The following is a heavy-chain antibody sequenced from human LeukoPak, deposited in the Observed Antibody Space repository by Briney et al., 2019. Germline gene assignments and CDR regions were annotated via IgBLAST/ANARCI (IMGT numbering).Heavy chain of an antibody. Sequence: GGSLRLSCAASGFTFSNAWMSWVRQAPGKGLEWVGRIKSKTDGGTTDYAAPVKGRFTISRDDSKNTLYLQMNSLRAEDTAVYYCATSVDTALDFDYWGQGTLVTVSS. CDR1: GFTFSNAW. J-gene: IGHJ4*02. D-gene: IGHD5-18*01. CDR2: IKSKTDGGTT. CDR3: ATSVDTALDFDY. V-gene: IGHV3-15*01.